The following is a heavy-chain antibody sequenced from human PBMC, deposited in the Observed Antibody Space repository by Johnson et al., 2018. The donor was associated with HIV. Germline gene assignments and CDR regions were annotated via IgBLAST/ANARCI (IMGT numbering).Heavy chain of an antibody. V-gene: IGHV3-30-3*01. CDR3: ARERSSSRKAFDI. CDR1: GFTFSSYA. Sequence: QVQLVESGGGVVQPGRSLRLSCAASGFTFSSYAMHWVRQDPGKGLERDAVIAYAGSNKYNAESVKGRFTISRDNSMNTVYLQMNRLRAEDTALYYCARERSSSRKAFDIWGQGTMVTVSS. J-gene: IGHJ3*02. CDR2: IAYAGSNK. D-gene: IGHD6-13*01.